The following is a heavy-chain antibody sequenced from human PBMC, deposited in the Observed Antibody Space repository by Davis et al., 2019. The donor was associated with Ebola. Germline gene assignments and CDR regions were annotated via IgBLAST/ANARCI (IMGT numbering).Heavy chain of an antibody. CDR3: AKDSYGGGEGMDV. D-gene: IGHD3-10*01. V-gene: IGHV3-23*01. Sequence: GESLKISCAASGFTFSSYAMSWVRQAPGKGLEWVSVISGSGGSTNYADSVKGRFTISRDNSKNTLYLQMNSLRAEDTAVYYCAKDSYGGGEGMDVWGKGTTVTVSS. CDR2: ISGSGGST. J-gene: IGHJ6*04. CDR1: GFTFSSYA.